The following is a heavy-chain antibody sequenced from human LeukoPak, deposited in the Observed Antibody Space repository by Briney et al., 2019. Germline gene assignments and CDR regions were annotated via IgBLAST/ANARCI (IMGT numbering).Heavy chain of an antibody. CDR2: IIPILGIA. Sequence: VASVKVSCKASGGTFSSYAISWVRQAPGQGLEWMGRIIPILGIANYAQKFQGRVTITADKSTSTAYMELSSLRSEDTAVYYCARDGSDTVRGLYYWGQGTLVTVSS. D-gene: IGHD3-10*01. CDR3: ARDGSDTVRGLYY. CDR1: GGTFSSYA. V-gene: IGHV1-69*04. J-gene: IGHJ4*02.